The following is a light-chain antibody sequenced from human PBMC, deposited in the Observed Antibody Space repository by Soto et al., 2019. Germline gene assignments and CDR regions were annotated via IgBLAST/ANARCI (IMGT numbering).Light chain of an antibody. Sequence: QSVLTQSPSVSGTPGQRVTMSCSGSTSNIGNNPVNWYQQSPGTTPKLLMYDNDPRPSGVADRFSGSKSGTSASLAISGLQSEDETEYYCATWDDTVSGYVFGTGTKLTVL. J-gene: IGLJ1*01. CDR1: TSNIGNNP. V-gene: IGLV1-44*01. CDR2: DND. CDR3: ATWDDTVSGYV.